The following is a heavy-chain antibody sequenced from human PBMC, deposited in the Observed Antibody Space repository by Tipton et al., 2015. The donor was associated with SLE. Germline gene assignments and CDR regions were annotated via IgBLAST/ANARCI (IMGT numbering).Heavy chain of an antibody. J-gene: IGHJ4*02. CDR1: GDSISRGYYY. CDR3: ARGVNYYDSNGYYYYFDY. Sequence: TLSLTCTVSGDSISRGYYYWTWIRQPAGKELEWIGHTFTSGATNYNPSLKSRVTISVDTSRNQFSLRLISVTAADTAVYYCARGVNYYDSNGYYYYFDYWGQGTLVTDSS. CDR2: TFTSGAT. D-gene: IGHD3-22*01. V-gene: IGHV4-61*09.